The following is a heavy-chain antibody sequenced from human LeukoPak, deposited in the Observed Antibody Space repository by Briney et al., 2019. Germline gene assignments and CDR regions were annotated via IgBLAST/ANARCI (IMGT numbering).Heavy chain of an antibody. V-gene: IGHV3-11*04. J-gene: IGHJ6*03. CDR1: GFTFSDYY. D-gene: IGHD5-18*01. Sequence: GGSLRLSCAASGFTFSDYYMSWIRQAPGKGLEWVSYISSSGSTIYYADSVKGRFTISRDNAKNSLYLQMNSLRAEDTAVYYCARVDTAMVNFDYYYYYMDVWGKGTTVTVS. CDR3: ARVDTAMVNFDYYYYYMDV. CDR2: ISSSGSTI.